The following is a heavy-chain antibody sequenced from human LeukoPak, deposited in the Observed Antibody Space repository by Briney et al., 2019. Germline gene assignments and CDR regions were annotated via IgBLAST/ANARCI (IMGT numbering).Heavy chain of an antibody. CDR2: ISDSAYST. D-gene: IGHD3-16*02. CDR1: GFTFSSYA. V-gene: IGHV3-23*01. CDR3: AKDQDYVWGSYRYTTFFDY. Sequence: GGSLRLSCAASGFTFSSYAMSWVRQAPGKGLEWVSAISDSAYSTFYADSVKGRFTISRDDSQNTLYLQMNSLRAEDTAVYYCAKDQDYVWGSYRYTTFFDYWGQGTLVTVSS. J-gene: IGHJ4*02.